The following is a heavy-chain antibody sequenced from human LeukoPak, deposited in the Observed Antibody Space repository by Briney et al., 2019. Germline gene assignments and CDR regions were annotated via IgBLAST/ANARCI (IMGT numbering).Heavy chain of an antibody. J-gene: IGHJ4*02. CDR1: GFTFGSYA. Sequence: GGSLRLSCAASGFTFGSYAMSWVRQAPGKGLEWVSAISGSGGSTYYADSVKGRFTISRDNSKNTLYLQMNSLRAEDTAVYYCARKGYTIGSFDSXXQGXLXXVSS. CDR3: ARKGYTIGSFDS. V-gene: IGHV3-23*01. CDR2: ISGSGGST. D-gene: IGHD5-18*01.